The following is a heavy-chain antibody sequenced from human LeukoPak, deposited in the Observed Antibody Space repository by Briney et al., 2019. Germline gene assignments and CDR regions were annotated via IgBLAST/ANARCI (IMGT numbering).Heavy chain of an antibody. V-gene: IGHV3-74*01. CDR2: INTDGSNT. Sequence: SCKASGYTFTGYYMHWVRQAPGKGLMWVSRINTDGSNTHYADSVKGRFTISRDNAKNTLYLQMNGLRVEDTAVYYCVVWGEDRSGHRFDFWGQGTLVTVSS. J-gene: IGHJ4*02. CDR1: GYTFTGYY. CDR3: VVWGEDRSGHRFDF. D-gene: IGHD3-22*01.